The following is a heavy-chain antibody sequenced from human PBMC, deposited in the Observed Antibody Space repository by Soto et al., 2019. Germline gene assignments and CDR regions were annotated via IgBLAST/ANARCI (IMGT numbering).Heavy chain of an antibody. CDR2: IYSSGTI. V-gene: IGHV4-59*01. CDR1: GGSMGSYY. D-gene: IGHD4-17*01. Sequence: SETLSLTCTVSGGSMGSYYWTWIRKPPGKGLEWIGYIYSSGTINYNPSLKSRVTISLDTSKNQFSLKLTSVTAADTAVYYCERAYMTTIAMDVWGRGTTVTVSS. J-gene: IGHJ6*02. CDR3: ERAYMTTIAMDV.